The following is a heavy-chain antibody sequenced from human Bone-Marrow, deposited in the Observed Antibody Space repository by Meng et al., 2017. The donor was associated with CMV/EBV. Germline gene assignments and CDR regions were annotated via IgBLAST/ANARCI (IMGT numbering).Heavy chain of an antibody. V-gene: IGHV3-21*01. CDR1: GFIFSGYS. CDR3: GRDVEYCSSTSCPGRGAYYYYGMGV. J-gene: IGHJ6*02. Sequence: GESLKISCAASGFIFSGYSMNWVRQAPGKGLEWVSMISSSSRYIYYADSVKGRFTISRDNSKNTLYLQMNSLRVEDTAVYYCGRDVEYCSSTSCPGRGAYYYYGMGVWGQGTTVTVSS. D-gene: IGHD2-2*01. CDR2: ISSSSRYI.